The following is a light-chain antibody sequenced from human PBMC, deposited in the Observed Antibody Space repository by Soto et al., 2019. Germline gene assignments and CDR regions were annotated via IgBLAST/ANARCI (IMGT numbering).Light chain of an antibody. CDR3: SSYTSSIL. Sequence: QSALTQPASVSGSPGQSITISCTGTSSGVGGYNYVSWYQQHPGKAPKLMIYDVSNRPSGVSNRFAGSKSGNTASLTISGLQAEDEADYYCSSYTSSILFGGGTKLTVL. CDR1: SSGVGGYNY. V-gene: IGLV2-14*01. J-gene: IGLJ2*01. CDR2: DVS.